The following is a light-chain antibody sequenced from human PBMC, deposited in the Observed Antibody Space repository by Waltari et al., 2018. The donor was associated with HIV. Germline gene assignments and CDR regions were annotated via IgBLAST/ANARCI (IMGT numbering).Light chain of an antibody. J-gene: IGLJ3*02. CDR2: EVI. CDR1: SSDVGGYDS. CDR3: CSYAGTYTYVL. Sequence: QSALTQPRSVSGSPGQSVTISCTGTSSDVGGYDSVSWYRQHPGKVPNLIIYEVIKLPAGVPDRFSGSKSGNTASLTISGLQTEDEADYFCCSYAGTYTYVLFGGGTKLTVL. V-gene: IGLV2-11*01.